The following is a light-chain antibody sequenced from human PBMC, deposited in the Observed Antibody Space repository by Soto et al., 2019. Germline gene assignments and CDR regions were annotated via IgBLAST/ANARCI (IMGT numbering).Light chain of an antibody. J-gene: IGKJ5*01. CDR1: QSVSID. CDR2: GAS. CDR3: QQRNVWPPIT. V-gene: IGKV3-15*01. Sequence: EIVMTQSPATVPVSPGERVTLSCRASQSVSIDLAWYQQKPGQAPRLLIYGASTRATDIPPSFTGSGSGTEFTLTINSLEPEDFAVYYCQQRNVWPPITFGQGTRLEI.